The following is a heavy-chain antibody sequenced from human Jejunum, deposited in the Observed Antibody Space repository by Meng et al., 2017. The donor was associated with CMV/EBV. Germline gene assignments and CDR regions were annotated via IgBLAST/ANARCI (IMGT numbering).Heavy chain of an antibody. J-gene: IGHJ4*02. D-gene: IGHD4-11*01. V-gene: IGHV3-7*01. CDR1: GFSFSSYW. CDR2: IKHDGSER. Sequence: SCVASGFSFSSYWMSWVRQAPGKGLEWVANIKHDGSERYYVDSVKGRFTISRDNAKNSLYLQMNSLRAEDSGLYYCARDNDFTNYVWGQGTLVTVSS. CDR3: ARDNDFTNYV.